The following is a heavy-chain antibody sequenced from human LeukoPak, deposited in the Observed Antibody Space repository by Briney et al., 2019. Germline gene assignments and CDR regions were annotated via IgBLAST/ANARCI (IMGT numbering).Heavy chain of an antibody. J-gene: IGHJ4*02. CDR2: IYYSGST. V-gene: IGHV4-31*03. CDR3: AREPSVGHGYDY. Sequence: PSETLSLTCTVSGGSISSGGYYWSWIRQHPGKGLEWIGYIYYSGSTYYNPSLKSRVTISVDTSKNQFSLKLSSVTAADTAVYYCAREPSVGHGYDYWGQGTLVTVSS. D-gene: IGHD5-24*01. CDR1: GGSISSGGYY.